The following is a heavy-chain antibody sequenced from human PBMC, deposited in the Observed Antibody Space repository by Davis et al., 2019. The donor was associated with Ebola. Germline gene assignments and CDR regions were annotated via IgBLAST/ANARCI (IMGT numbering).Heavy chain of an antibody. Sequence: AASVKVSCKASGYTFSSYDINWVRQATGQGLGWIGWMNPKSGNTGYAQKLQGRVTMTTDTSTSTAYMELRSLRSDDTAVYYCARRATMVRGVIITNYGMDVWGQGTTVTVSS. CDR3: ARRATMVRGVIITNYGMDV. J-gene: IGHJ6*02. CDR1: GYTFSSYD. CDR2: MNPKSGNT. D-gene: IGHD3-10*01. V-gene: IGHV1-8*01.